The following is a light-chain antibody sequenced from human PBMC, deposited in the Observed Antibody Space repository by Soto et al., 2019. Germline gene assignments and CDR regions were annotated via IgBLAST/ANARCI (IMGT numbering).Light chain of an antibody. Sequence: DIQMTQSPSTLSASVGDRVTITCRASQSISSWLAWYQQKPGKAPKLLIYDASNLASGVPSRFSGGGSGTEFSLTISSLQNDDFATYYCQQYNYFWAFGQGTRVEIK. J-gene: IGKJ1*01. CDR2: DAS. CDR3: QQYNYFWA. V-gene: IGKV1-5*01. CDR1: QSISSW.